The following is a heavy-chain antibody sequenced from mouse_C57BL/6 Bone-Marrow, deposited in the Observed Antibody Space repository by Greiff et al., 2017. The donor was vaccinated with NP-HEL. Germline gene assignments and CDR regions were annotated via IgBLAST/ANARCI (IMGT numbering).Heavy chain of an antibody. D-gene: IGHD1-1*01. CDR1: GFTFSSYA. CDR2: ISDGGSYT. CDR3: AREHYGKGYYAMDY. Sequence: EVQGVESGGGLVKPGGSLKLSCAASGFTFSSYAMSWVRQTPEKRLEWVATISDGGSYTYYPDNVKGRFTISRDNAKNNLYLQMSHLKSEDTAMYYCAREHYGKGYYAMDYWGQGTSVTVSS. V-gene: IGHV5-4*01. J-gene: IGHJ4*01.